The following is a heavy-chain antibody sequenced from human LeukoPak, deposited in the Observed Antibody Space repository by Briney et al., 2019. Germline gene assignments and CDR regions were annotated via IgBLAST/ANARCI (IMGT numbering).Heavy chain of an antibody. CDR3: ARDPRGYWYFDL. CDR2: IIPIFGTA. V-gene: IGHV1-69*13. CDR1: GGTFSSYA. Sequence: GASVKVSCKASGGTFSSYAISWVRQAPGQGLEWMGGIIPIFGTANYALKFQGRVTITADESTSTAYMELSSLRSEDTAVYYCARDPRGYWYFDLWGRGTLVTVSS. J-gene: IGHJ2*01.